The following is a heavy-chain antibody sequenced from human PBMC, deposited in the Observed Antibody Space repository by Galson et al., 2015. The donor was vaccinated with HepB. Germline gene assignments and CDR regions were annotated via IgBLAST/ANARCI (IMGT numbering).Heavy chain of an antibody. V-gene: IGHV4-39*01. J-gene: IGHJ5*02. Sequence: SETLSLTCTVSGGSISSSSYYWGWIRQPPGKGLEWIGSIYYSGSTYYNPSLKSRVTISVDTSKNQFSLKLSSVTAADTAVYYCAGGRLNWEGWFDPWGQGTLVTVSS. D-gene: IGHD7-27*01. CDR2: IYYSGST. CDR1: GGSISSSSYY. CDR3: AGGRLNWEGWFDP.